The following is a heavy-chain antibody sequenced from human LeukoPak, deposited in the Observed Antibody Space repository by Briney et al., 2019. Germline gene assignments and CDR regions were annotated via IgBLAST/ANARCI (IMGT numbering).Heavy chain of an antibody. V-gene: IGHV3-11*06. Sequence: GGSLRLSCAASGFTFSDYYMSWIRQAPGKGLEWVSYISSSSYTNYADSVKGRFTISRDNAKNSLYLQMNSLRAEDTAVYYCARDLSVSVTTKTHGGYYFDYWGQGTPVTVSS. CDR2: ISSSSYT. D-gene: IGHD4-17*01. CDR1: GFTFSDYY. J-gene: IGHJ4*02. CDR3: ARDLSVSVTTKTHGGYYFDY.